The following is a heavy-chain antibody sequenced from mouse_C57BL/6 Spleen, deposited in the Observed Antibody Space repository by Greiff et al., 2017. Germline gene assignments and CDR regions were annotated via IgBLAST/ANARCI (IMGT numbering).Heavy chain of an antibody. Sequence: EVMLVESGGGLLKPGGSLKLSCAASGFPFSDYGMHWVRQAPEKGLEWVAYISSGSSTIYYADTVKGRFTISRDNAKNTLFLQMTSLRSEDTAMYYCARNYYEHWGQGTTLTVSS. V-gene: IGHV5-17*01. CDR1: GFPFSDYG. J-gene: IGHJ2*01. D-gene: IGHD1-1*01. CDR3: ARNYYEH. CDR2: ISSGSSTI.